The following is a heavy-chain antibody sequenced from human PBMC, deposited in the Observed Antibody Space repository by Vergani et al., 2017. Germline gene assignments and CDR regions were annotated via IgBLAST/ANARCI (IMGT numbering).Heavy chain of an antibody. CDR3: ARGLDSSGRDI. D-gene: IGHD3-22*01. J-gene: IGHJ3*02. V-gene: IGHV3-74*01. CDR1: GFSFRTFS. Sequence: DVDLVESGGGFVQPGGSRRLSCAASGFSFRTFSMFWVRQPPGKGLVWISRINSDGSSTNYADFVKGRFTISRDNAKSTLYLEMNSLRSDDAAVYYCARGLDSSGRDIWGQGTVVTVS. CDR2: INSDGSST.